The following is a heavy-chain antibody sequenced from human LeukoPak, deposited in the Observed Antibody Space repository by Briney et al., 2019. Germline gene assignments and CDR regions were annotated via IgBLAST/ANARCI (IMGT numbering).Heavy chain of an antibody. D-gene: IGHD7-27*01. CDR3: ERDSGGMDV. CDR1: GCSISSYY. J-gene: IGHJ6*02. V-gene: IGHV4-59*01. CDR2: IYYSVST. Sequence: SETLSLTCTVSGCSISSYYWSWIRQPPGKGLEWVWYIYYSVSTNYNPSLKRRITISVDTAKDQFSLNLSSVNAAEKAVYYCERDSGGMDVWGQGTPVTVSS.